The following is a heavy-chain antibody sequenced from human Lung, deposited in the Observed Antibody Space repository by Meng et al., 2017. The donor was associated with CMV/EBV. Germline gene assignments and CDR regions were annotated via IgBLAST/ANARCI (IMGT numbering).Heavy chain of an antibody. CDR1: VFNFSTYS. CDR2: ITSSSSYI. CDR3: AIYCSATTCPPGHDAFDM. Sequence: ESLKISXASSVFNFSTYSMNWVRQAPGKGLEWVLYITSSSSYIYYGDSGRGRFTISRDNAKNSLYLQMNSLRAEDTAVYYCAIYCSATTCPPGHDAFDMWGQGTMVTVSS. J-gene: IGHJ3*02. D-gene: IGHD2-2*01. V-gene: IGHV3-21*01.